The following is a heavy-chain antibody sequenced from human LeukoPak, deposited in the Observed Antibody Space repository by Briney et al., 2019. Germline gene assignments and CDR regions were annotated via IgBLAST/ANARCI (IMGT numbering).Heavy chain of an antibody. J-gene: IGHJ3*02. CDR2: IYTSAST. CDR1: GASISSGSYY. CDR3: ATTGLLVASI. V-gene: IGHV4-61*02. Sequence: PSQTLSLTCTVSGASISSGSYYWSWIRQPAGKGLEWIGRIYTSASTNYNPSLKSRVTISVDTAKNQFSLKLSSVTAADTAVYYCATTGLLVASIWGQGTMVTVSS. D-gene: IGHD5-12*01.